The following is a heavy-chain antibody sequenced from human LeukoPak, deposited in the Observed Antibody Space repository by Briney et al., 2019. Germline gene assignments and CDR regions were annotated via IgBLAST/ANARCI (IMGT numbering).Heavy chain of an antibody. Sequence: ASVKVSCKASGYTFTGYYMHWVRQAPGQGLEWMGWINPNNGGTNYEQKFQGRVTMTSDTSISTAYMELSRLRSDDTAVYYCVRDGGFVVVVAAIDYWGQGTLVTVSS. J-gene: IGHJ4*02. CDR3: VRDGGFVVVVAAIDY. CDR2: INPNNGGT. CDR1: GYTFTGYY. D-gene: IGHD2-15*01. V-gene: IGHV1-2*02.